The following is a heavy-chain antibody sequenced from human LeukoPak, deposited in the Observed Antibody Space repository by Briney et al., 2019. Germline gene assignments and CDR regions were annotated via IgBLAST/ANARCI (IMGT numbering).Heavy chain of an antibody. CDR1: GYTFSNFG. CDR2: ISGNNDNP. Sequence: EASVKVSCKTSGYTFSNFGINWVRQAPGQGLEWMGWISGNNDNPNYGQKFQGRFTATTDSSTSTAYMELRNLRFDDTAVYYCARDGTSTDDYWGQGTLVTVSS. V-gene: IGHV1-18*01. J-gene: IGHJ4*02. D-gene: IGHD2-2*01. CDR3: ARDGTSTDDY.